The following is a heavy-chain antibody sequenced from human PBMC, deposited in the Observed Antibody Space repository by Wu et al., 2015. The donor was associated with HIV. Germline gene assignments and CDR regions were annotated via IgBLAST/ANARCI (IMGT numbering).Heavy chain of an antibody. CDR1: GGSFTTYA. CDR2: IIPLFGPA. J-gene: IGHJ4*02. CDR3: ARDGREATNFYYFDY. Sequence: QVQLLQSGPEVRRPGSSVKVSCKASGGSFTTYAISWVRQAPGQGLEWMGSIIPLFGPANYAQNFQGKITITADESTNTAYMELSSLTSEDTAMYYCARDGREATNFYYFDYWGQGTLVTVSS. D-gene: IGHD5-24*01. V-gene: IGHV1-69*15.